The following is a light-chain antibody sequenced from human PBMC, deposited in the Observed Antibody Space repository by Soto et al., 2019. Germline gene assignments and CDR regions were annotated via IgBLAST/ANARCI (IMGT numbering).Light chain of an antibody. Sequence: QSVLTQPPSVSGAPGQRVTISCTGSRSNIGAGYDVHWYQQLPGTAPKLLIYVNSNRPSGVPDRFSASKSGTSASLAITGLQADEEADYYCQSYDSSLKGVFGTGTKLTVL. CDR3: QSYDSSLKGV. CDR1: RSNIGAGYD. V-gene: IGLV1-40*01. J-gene: IGLJ1*01. CDR2: VNS.